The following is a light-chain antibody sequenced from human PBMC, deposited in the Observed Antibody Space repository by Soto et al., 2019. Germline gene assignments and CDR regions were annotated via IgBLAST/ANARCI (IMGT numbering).Light chain of an antibody. V-gene: IGKV1-39*01. CDR3: QKSYTTPPT. CDR1: QNIDIY. Sequence: DTQLTQSPSSLSASVGDRVTLTCRASQNIDIYLNWYQHKPGKAPKLLIHAASSLHTGVPSRFSGDGSGTDFTLTISSLQPEDFATYSCQKSYTTPPTFGLGTKVDI. CDR2: AAS. J-gene: IGKJ1*01.